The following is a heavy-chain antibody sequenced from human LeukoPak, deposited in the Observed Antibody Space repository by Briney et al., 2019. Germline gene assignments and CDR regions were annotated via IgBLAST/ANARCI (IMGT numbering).Heavy chain of an antibody. V-gene: IGHV3-30*18. CDR1: GFTFSSYG. J-gene: IGHJ4*02. CDR3: AKDWLYSSGWSERVAFDY. D-gene: IGHD6-19*01. CDR2: ISYDGSNK. Sequence: GGSLRLSCAASGFTFSSYGMHWVRQAPGKGLEWVAVISYDGSNKYYADSVKGRFTISRDNSKNTLYLQMNSLRAEDTAVYYCAKDWLYSSGWSERVAFDYWGQGTLVTVSS.